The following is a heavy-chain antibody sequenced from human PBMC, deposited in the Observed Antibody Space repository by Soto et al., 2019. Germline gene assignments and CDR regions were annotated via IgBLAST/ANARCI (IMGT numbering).Heavy chain of an antibody. CDR2: INHSGST. CDR3: ARGERGYSYGRYSDYFDY. J-gene: IGHJ4*02. D-gene: IGHD5-18*01. CDR1: GGSFSGYY. V-gene: IGHV4-34*01. Sequence: SETLSLTCAVYGGSFSGYYWSWIRQPPGKGLEWIGEINHSGSTNYNPSLKSRVTISVDTSKNQFSLKLRSVTAAYMVLYYCARGERGYSYGRYSDYFDYWGQGTLVTVS.